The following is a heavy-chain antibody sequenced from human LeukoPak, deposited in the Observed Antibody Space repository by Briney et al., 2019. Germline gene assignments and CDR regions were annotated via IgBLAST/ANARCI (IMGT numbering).Heavy chain of an antibody. V-gene: IGHV3-23*01. Sequence: GGSLRLSCAASGFTFSSYAMSWVRQAPGKGLEWVSAISGSGGSTYYAGSVKGRFTISRDNSKNTLYLQMNSLRAEDTAVYYCGKAPGRYYYSYYYMDVWGKGTTVTVSS. CDR1: GFTFSSYA. CDR2: ISGSGGST. J-gene: IGHJ6*03. CDR3: GKAPGRYYYSYYYMDV.